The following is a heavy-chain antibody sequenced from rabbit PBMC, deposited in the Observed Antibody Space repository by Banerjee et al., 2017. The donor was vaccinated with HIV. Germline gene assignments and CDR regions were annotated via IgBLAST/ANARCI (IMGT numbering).Heavy chain of an antibody. J-gene: IGHJ4*01. V-gene: IGHV1S45*01. CDR2: INTSSGNT. Sequence: QEQLEESGGELVKPEGSLTLTCTASGFSFTNKYVMCWVRQAPGKGLEWIACINTSSGNTVYASWAKGRFTISKTSSTTVTLQMTSLTPADTATYFCARDNVGDGGYGYGDLWGQGTLVTVS. CDR3: ARDNVGDGGYGYGDL. CDR1: GFSFTNKYV. D-gene: IGHD6-1*01.